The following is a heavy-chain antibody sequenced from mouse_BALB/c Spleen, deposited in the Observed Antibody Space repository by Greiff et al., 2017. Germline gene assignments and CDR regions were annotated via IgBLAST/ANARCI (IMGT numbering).Heavy chain of an antibody. CDR1: GFTFSSYG. CDR2: INSNGGST. V-gene: IGHV5-6-3*01. J-gene: IGHJ1*01. Sequence: EVKVVESGGGLVQPGGSLKLSCAASGFTFSSYGMSWVRQTPDKRLELVATINSNGGSTYYPDSVKGRFTISRDNAKNTLYLQMSSLKSEDTAMYYCARVGFITTVVGYFDVWGAGTTVTVSS. D-gene: IGHD1-1*01. CDR3: ARVGFITTVVGYFDV.